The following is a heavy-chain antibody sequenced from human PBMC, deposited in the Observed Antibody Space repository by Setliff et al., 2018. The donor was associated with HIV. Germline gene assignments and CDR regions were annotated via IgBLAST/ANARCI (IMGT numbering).Heavy chain of an antibody. CDR2: INHSGST. D-gene: IGHD2-15*01. CDR1: GGSFSGYY. J-gene: IGHJ4*02. V-gene: IGHV4-34*01. Sequence: SETLSLTCAVYGGSFSGYYWSWIRQPPGMGLEWIGEINHSGSTNYNPYLKSRVTISVDTSKNQFSLKLSSVTAADTAVYYCARARPSRYCSGGSCYGRLDYWGQGTLVTVSS. CDR3: ARARPSRYCSGGSCYGRLDY.